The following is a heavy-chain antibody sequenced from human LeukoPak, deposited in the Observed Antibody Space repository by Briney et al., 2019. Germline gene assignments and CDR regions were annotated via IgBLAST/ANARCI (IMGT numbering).Heavy chain of an antibody. D-gene: IGHD6-19*01. CDR1: GFAFSKYW. J-gene: IGHJ4*02. V-gene: IGHV3-74*01. CDR3: ATKQWLAPPPDS. Sequence: PGGSLILSCAASGFAFSKYWMLWVRQAPGKGLESVSRINTDGTVTTYSDSVKGRFTVSRDNADNTMFLQMNSVRDEGTAVYYCATKQWLAPPPDSWGQGTPVTVSS. CDR2: INTDGTVT.